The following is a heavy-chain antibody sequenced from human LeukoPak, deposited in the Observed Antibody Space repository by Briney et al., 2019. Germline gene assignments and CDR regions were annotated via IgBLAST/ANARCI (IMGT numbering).Heavy chain of an antibody. CDR1: GYSLSSGFY. D-gene: IGHD1-1*01. Sequence: SETLSLTCTVSGYSLSSGFYWGWIRQPPGKGLEWIATMFHSGDTYYNPSLESRFTISMDTSKNQFSLRLNSVTAADTALYYCERFGTRDNCCHPGVDTWGQGTPVTVSS. J-gene: IGHJ5*02. CDR3: ERFGTRDNCCHPGVDT. V-gene: IGHV4-38-2*02. CDR2: MFHSGDT.